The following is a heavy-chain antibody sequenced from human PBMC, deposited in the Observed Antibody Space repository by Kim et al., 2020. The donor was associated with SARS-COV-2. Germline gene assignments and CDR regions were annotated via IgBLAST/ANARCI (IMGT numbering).Heavy chain of an antibody. D-gene: IGHD1-26*01. CDR3: ARGVGRWRVVGATRHSENFDY. Sequence: SETLSLTCAVYGGSFSGYYWSWIRQPPGKGLEWIGEINHSGSTNYNPSLKSRVTISVDTSKNQFSLKLSSVTAADTAVYYCARGVGRWRVVGATRHSENFDYWGQGTLVTVSS. V-gene: IGHV4-34*01. J-gene: IGHJ4*02. CDR2: INHSGST. CDR1: GGSFSGYY.